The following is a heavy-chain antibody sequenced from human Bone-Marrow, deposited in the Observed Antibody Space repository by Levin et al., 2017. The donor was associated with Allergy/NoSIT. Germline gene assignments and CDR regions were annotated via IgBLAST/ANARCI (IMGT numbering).Heavy chain of an antibody. J-gene: IGHJ3*02. V-gene: IGHV4-61*02. CDR1: GASMKSDNYY. D-gene: IGHD2-2*01. CDR2: IYVRGNT. Sequence: TPSETLSLTCTVSGASMKSDNYYWNWIRQPAGKAPEWIGRIYVRGNTDYSPSLRRRVTISLDTYKNQFSLILSSVTAADTAVYYCARDGDIVVDPSARRGAFAIWGQGTLVTVSS. CDR3: ARDGDIVVDPSARRGAFAI.